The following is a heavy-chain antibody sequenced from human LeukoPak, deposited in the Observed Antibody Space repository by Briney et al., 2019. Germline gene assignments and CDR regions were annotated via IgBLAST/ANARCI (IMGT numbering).Heavy chain of an antibody. CDR3: AKDISQWQDAFDI. Sequence: GGSLRLSCAASGFTFDDYAMHWVRQAPGRGLEWVSGISWNSGSIGYADSVKGRFTISRDNAKNSLYLQMNSLRAEDMALYYCAKDISQWQDAFDIWGQGTMVTVSS. V-gene: IGHV3-9*03. CDR2: ISWNSGSI. CDR1: GFTFDDYA. J-gene: IGHJ3*02. D-gene: IGHD6-19*01.